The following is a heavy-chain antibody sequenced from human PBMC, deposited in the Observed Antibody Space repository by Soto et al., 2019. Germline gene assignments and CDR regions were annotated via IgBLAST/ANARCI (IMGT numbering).Heavy chain of an antibody. J-gene: IGHJ6*03. D-gene: IGHD5-18*01. V-gene: IGHV3-7*01. Sequence: GGSLRLSCAASGFTFSSYWMSWVRQAPGKGLEWVANIKQDGSEKYYVDSVKGRFTISRDNAKNSLYLQMNSLRAEDTAVYYCARALRGYSYGRGLRYYYYYMDVWGKGTTVTVSS. CDR3: ARALRGYSYGRGLRYYYYYMDV. CDR1: GFTFSSYW. CDR2: IKQDGSEK.